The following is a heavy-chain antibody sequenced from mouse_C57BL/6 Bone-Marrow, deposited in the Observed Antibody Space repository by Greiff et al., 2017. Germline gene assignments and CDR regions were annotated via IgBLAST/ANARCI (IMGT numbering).Heavy chain of an antibody. CDR3: ASRDYDWFAY. V-gene: IGHV5-6*02. D-gene: IGHD2-4*01. CDR2: ISSGGSYT. J-gene: IGHJ3*01. CDR1: GSTFSSHG. Sequence: EVKLVESGGDLVKPGGSLKLSCAASGSTFSSHGMSWVRQTPDKRLEWVATISSGGSYTYYPDSVKGRFTISRDNAKNNLYLQMSRLKYEDTAMYYCASRDYDWFAYWGQGTLVTVSA.